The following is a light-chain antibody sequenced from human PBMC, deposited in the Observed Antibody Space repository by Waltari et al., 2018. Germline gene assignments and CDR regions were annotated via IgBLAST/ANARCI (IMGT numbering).Light chain of an antibody. CDR3: QPNYATPRT. CDR2: EPT. J-gene: IGKJ2*02. Sequence: QMPQSPSSLPASVADRATITCRASKTIDYLSRYQHKPGEAPKLLIYEPTTLQSGVPTRFSGSKFGTALTLTISSLQPEDVATYFCQPNYATPRTFGQGTKVDIK. CDR1: KTIDY. V-gene: IGKV1-39*01.